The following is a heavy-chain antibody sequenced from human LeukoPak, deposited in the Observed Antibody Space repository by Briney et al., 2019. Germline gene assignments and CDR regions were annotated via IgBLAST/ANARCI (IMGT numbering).Heavy chain of an antibody. CDR3: ASRYYDFWSGYIDY. D-gene: IGHD3-3*01. CDR2: INHSGST. J-gene: IGHJ4*02. V-gene: IGHV4-39*07. Sequence: SETLSLTCTVSGGSISSDNYHWSWIRQPPGKGLEWIGEINHSGSTNYNPSLKSRVTISVDTSKNQFSLKLSSVTAADTAVYYCASRYYDFWSGYIDYWGQGTLVTVSS. CDR1: GGSISSDNYH.